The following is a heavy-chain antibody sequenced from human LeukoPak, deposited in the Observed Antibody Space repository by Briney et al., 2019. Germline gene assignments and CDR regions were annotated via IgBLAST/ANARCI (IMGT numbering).Heavy chain of an antibody. CDR3: ASLGYCSGGSCYGAFDI. CDR1: GGSISGYY. Sequence: SETLSLTCAVSGGSISGYYWSWIRQHPGKGLEWIGYIYYSGSTYYNPSLKSRVTISVDTSKNQFSLKLSSVTAADTAVYDCASLGYCSGGSCYGAFDIWGQGTMVTVSS. J-gene: IGHJ3*02. D-gene: IGHD2-15*01. CDR2: IYYSGST. V-gene: IGHV4-31*11.